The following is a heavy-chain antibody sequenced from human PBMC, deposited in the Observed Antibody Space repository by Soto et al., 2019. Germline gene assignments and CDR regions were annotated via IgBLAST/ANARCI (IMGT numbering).Heavy chain of an antibody. V-gene: IGHV1-46*01. CDR1: GYTFTSYY. CDR3: ARDHHSSGYYYLRENWFDP. Sequence: VSVTVSCKASGYTFTSYYMHWVRQAQGQGLEWMGIINPSGGSTSYAQKFQGRVTMTRDTSTSTVYMELSSLRSEDTAVYYCARDHHSSGYYYLRENWFDPWGQGTLVTVSS. CDR2: INPSGGST. D-gene: IGHD3-22*01. J-gene: IGHJ5*02.